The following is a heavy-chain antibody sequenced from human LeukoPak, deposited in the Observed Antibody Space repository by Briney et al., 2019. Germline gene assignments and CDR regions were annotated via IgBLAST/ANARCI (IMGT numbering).Heavy chain of an antibody. CDR1: GGSINNFY. Sequence: PSETLSFTCTVSGGSINNFYWSWIRQSPGKGLEWIGYVHSSGRTDYNLSLRSRVSMSADTSKSQLSLRLTSVTAADTAVYFCARHDEECPGEYCFLLSFDYWGPGSLVTVSS. J-gene: IGHJ4*01. V-gene: IGHV4-59*08. CDR3: ARHDEECPGEYCFLLSFDY. D-gene: IGHD2-8*02. CDR2: VHSSGRT.